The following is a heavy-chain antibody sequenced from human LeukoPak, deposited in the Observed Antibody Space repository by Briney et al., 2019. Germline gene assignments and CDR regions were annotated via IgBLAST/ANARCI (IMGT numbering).Heavy chain of an antibody. CDR3: ARSPRFEYSSSSPRYYYYYYYMDV. J-gene: IGHJ6*03. CDR1: GGSFSGYY. V-gene: IGHV4-34*01. CDR2: INHSGSA. Sequence: PSETLSLTCAVYGGSFSGYYWSWIRQPPGKGLEWIGEINHSGSANYNPSLKSRVTISVDTSKNQFSLKLSSVTAADTAVYYCARSPRFEYSSSSPRYYYYYYYMDVWGKGTTVTVSS. D-gene: IGHD6-6*01.